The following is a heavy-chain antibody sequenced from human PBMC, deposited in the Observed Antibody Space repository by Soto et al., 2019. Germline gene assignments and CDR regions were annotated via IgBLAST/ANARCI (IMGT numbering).Heavy chain of an antibody. CDR1: GFTFSSYG. CDR3: ARDPAAAGYSWFDP. CDR2: IWYDGSNK. J-gene: IGHJ5*02. V-gene: IGHV3-33*01. D-gene: IGHD6-13*01. Sequence: QVQLVESGGGVVQPGRSLRLSCAASGFTFSSYGMLWVRQAPGKGLEWVAVIWYDGSNKYYADSVKGRFTISRDNSKNTLYLQMNSLRAEDTAVYYCARDPAAAGYSWFDPWGQGTLVTVSS.